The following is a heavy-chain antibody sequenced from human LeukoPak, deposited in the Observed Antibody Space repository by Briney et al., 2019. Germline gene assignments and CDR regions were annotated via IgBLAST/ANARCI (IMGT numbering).Heavy chain of an antibody. V-gene: IGHV1-69*04. CDR3: ARDRGCSGGSCYSDWFDP. CDR1: GGTFSSYA. CDR2: IIPILGIA. J-gene: IGHJ5*02. D-gene: IGHD2-15*01. Sequence: SVKVSCKASGGTFSSYAISWVRQAPGQGLEWMGRIIPILGIANYAQKFQGRVTMTTDTSTSTAYMELRSLRSDDTAVYYCARDRGCSGGSCYSDWFDPWGQRTLVTVSS.